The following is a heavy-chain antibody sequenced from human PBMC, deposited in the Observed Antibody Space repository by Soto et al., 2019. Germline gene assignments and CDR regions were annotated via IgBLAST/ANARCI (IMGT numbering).Heavy chain of an antibody. V-gene: IGHV1-2*02. CDR1: GYTFTGYH. D-gene: IGHD2-21*02. J-gene: IGHJ4*02. CDR2: INPNSGVT. CDR3: ARRLGLLVTPIPGD. Sequence: QVQLVQSGAEVKKPGASVKVSCKASGYTFTGYHMHWVRQAPGQWLEWMGWINPNSGVTIYAQKFQGRVIMTRETPITTAYMELSRLTSDDAAVYYCARRLGLLVTPIPGDWGQGTLVTVSS.